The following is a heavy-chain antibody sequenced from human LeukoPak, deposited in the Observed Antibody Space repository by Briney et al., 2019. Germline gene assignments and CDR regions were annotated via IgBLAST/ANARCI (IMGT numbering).Heavy chain of an antibody. D-gene: IGHD3-22*01. CDR2: ISGSGGST. CDR1: GFTFSSYA. CDR3: AKDVWTYYYDSSGYHFDY. Sequence: TGGSLRLSCAASGFTFSSYAMSWVRQAPGKGLEWVSAISGSGGSTYYADSVKGRFTISRDNSKNTLYLQMNSLRAEDTAVYYCAKDVWTYYYDSSGYHFDYWGQGTLVTVSS. V-gene: IGHV3-23*01. J-gene: IGHJ4*02.